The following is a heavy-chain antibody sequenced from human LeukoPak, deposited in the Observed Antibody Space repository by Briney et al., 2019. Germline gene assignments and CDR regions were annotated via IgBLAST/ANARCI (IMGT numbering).Heavy chain of an antibody. D-gene: IGHD6-19*01. CDR2: IYYSGST. J-gene: IGHJ4*02. Sequence: SQTLSLTCTVSGGSISSGGYYWSWIRQHPGKGLEWIGYIYYSGSTYYNPSLKSRVTISVDTSKNQFSLKLSSVTAADTAVYYCARADNDPYSSGWIDYWGQGILVTVSS. CDR1: GGSISSGGYY. V-gene: IGHV4-31*03. CDR3: ARADNDPYSSGWIDY.